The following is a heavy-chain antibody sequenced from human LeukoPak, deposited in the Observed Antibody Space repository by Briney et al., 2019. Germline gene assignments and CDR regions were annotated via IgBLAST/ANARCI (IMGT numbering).Heavy chain of an antibody. Sequence: GGSLRLSCAASGFTFSSNYMSWVRQAPGKGLEWVSVIYSGGSTYYADSVKGRFTISGDNSKNTLYLQMNSLRAEDTAVYYCAKYDSSEDYFDYWGQGTLVTVSS. CDR2: IYSGGST. CDR3: AKYDSSEDYFDY. J-gene: IGHJ4*02. V-gene: IGHV3-53*01. CDR1: GFTFSSNY. D-gene: IGHD3-22*01.